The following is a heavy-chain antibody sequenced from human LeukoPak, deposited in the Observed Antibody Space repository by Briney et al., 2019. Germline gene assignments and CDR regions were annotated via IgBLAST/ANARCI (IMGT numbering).Heavy chain of an antibody. CDR1: GDSLSRYY. J-gene: IGHJ4*02. D-gene: IGHD3-22*01. Sequence: SETLSLTCTVSGDSLSRYYWSWIRQPPGKGLEWIGYVYYTGSTNYNPSLKSRVTISVDTSKNQFSLKLSSVTAADTAVYYCARGLRDSSGYYEYYFDYWGQGTLVTASS. CDR3: ARGLRDSSGYYEYYFDY. CDR2: VYYTGST. V-gene: IGHV4-59*01.